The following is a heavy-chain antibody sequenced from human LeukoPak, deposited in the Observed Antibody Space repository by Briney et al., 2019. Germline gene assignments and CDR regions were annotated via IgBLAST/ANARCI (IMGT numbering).Heavy chain of an antibody. D-gene: IGHD4-17*01. CDR3: ARGRGGDHGVVYFDY. CDR2: IWYDGSKE. Sequence: PGGSLRLSCGASGFTFRNHGMHWVRQAPGKGLEWVGLIWYDGSKEYHADSVKGRFTISRDNSKNTVYLQMNSLRVEDTALYFCARGRGGDHGVVYFDYWGQGTLVTVSS. J-gene: IGHJ4*02. V-gene: IGHV3-33*01. CDR1: GFTFRNHG.